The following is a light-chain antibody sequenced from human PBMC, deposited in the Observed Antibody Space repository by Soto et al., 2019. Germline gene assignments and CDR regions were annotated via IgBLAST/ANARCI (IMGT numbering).Light chain of an antibody. CDR2: AAS. J-gene: IGKJ4*02. V-gene: IGKV1-27*01. CDR1: QGIGNF. Sequence: DIQMTQSPSSLSASVGDRVTITCRASQGIGNFLAWYQQKPGKVPKVLIYAASTLQSGVPSRFSGGGSGTDFTLTISGLQPQDVATYYCQKYDSAPLTFGGGTKVEIK. CDR3: QKYDSAPLT.